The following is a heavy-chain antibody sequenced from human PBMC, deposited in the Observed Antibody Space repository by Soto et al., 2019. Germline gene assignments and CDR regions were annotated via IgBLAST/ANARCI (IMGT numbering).Heavy chain of an antibody. CDR1: GGSFSGYY. J-gene: IGHJ4*02. V-gene: IGHV4-34*01. CDR3: ASASGEQLVGIDY. CDR2: INHSGST. D-gene: IGHD6-6*01. Sequence: PSETLSLTCAVYGGSFSGYYWSWIRQPPGKGLEWIGEINHSGSTNYNPSLKSRVTISVDTSKNQFSLKLSSVTAADTAVYYCASASGEQLVGIDYWGQGTLVTVSS.